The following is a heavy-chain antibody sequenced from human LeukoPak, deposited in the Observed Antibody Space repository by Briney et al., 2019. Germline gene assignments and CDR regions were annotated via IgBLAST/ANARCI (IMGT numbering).Heavy chain of an antibody. CDR1: GFTFSSYS. J-gene: IGHJ4*02. CDR2: ISSSSSYI. Sequence: GGSLRLSCAASGFTFSSYSMNWVRQAPGKGLEWVSSISSSSSYIYYADSVEGRFTISRDNAKNSLYLQMNSLRAEDTAVYYCARDHLYYEISGPRFDNWGQGTRVTVSS. D-gene: IGHD3-16*01. CDR3: ARDHLYYEISGPRFDN. V-gene: IGHV3-21*01.